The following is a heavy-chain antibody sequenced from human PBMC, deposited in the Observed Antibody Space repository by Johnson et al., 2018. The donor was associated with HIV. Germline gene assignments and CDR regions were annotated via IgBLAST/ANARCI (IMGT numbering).Heavy chain of an antibody. Sequence: VQLMESGGGVVRPGGSLRLSCAASGFTFSSYWMHWVRQAPGKGLVWVSRINSDGSSTSYADSVKGRFTISRDNAKNTLYLQTNGLRAEDTAVYYCAKAMRTGTPNDAFDIWGQGTMVTVSS. J-gene: IGHJ3*02. CDR3: AKAMRTGTPNDAFDI. D-gene: IGHD1-1*01. CDR1: GFTFSSYW. V-gene: IGHV3-74*02. CDR2: INSDGSST.